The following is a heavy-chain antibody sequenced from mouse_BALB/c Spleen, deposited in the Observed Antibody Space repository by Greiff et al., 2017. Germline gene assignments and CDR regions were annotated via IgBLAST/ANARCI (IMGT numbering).Heavy chain of an antibody. D-gene: IGHD2-1*01. Sequence: QVQLQQPGAELVKPGASVKLSCTASGYTFTSYWMHWVKQRPGQGLEWIGEINPSNGRTNYNEKFKSKATLTVDKSSSTAYMQLSSLTSEDSAVYYCARRYYYAMDDWGQGTSVTVSS. CDR3: ARRYYYAMDD. CDR1: GYTFTSYW. J-gene: IGHJ4*01. CDR2: INPSNGRT. V-gene: IGHV1S81*02.